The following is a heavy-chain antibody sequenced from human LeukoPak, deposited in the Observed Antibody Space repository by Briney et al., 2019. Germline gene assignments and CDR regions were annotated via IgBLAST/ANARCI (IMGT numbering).Heavy chain of an antibody. CDR1: GYNYG. Sequence: GASVKVSCKASGYNYGIGWVRQAPGQGLEWMGWISAYNGNTNYAQKLQGRVTMTTDTSTSTAYKELRSLRSDDTAVYYCAREGPRRLFDYWGQGTLVTVSS. J-gene: IGHJ4*02. CDR3: AREGPRRLFDY. D-gene: IGHD6-25*01. CDR2: ISAYNGNT. V-gene: IGHV1-18*01.